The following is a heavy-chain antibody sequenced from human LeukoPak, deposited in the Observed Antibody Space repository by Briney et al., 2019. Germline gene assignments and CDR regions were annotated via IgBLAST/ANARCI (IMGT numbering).Heavy chain of an antibody. D-gene: IGHD3-16*01. CDR3: AREGEYVWGSYDY. CDR2: INPNSGGT. V-gene: IGHV1-2*02. J-gene: IGHJ4*02. CDR1: GYTFTGYY. Sequence: ESSVTVSCQASGYTFTGYYMHWVRQPPAQGLEWMGWINPNSGGTNYAQEFQGRVTMTRNTSISTAYMELSRLKCDDTAVYYCAREGEYVWGSYDYGAQGTRVTVSS.